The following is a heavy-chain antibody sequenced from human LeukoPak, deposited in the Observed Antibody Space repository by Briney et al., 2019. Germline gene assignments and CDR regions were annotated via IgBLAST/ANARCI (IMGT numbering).Heavy chain of an antibody. V-gene: IGHV4-39*01. J-gene: IGHJ6*03. CDR2: IYYSGST. CDR1: GDSISTSSYY. Sequence: SETLSLTCSVSGDSISTSSYYWGWIRQPPGKGLEWIGTIYYSGSTYYNPSLTSRVTISVDTSKNQFSLKLSPVTAADTAVYYCARHKDYYYSYMDVWGKGTTVTISS. CDR3: ARHKDYYYSYMDV.